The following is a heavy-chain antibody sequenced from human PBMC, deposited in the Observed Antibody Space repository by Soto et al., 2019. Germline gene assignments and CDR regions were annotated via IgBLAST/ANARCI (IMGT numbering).Heavy chain of an antibody. CDR3: AVRANAETGVTSGYFDY. J-gene: IGHJ4*02. CDR2: ISGGGEST. Sequence: GGSLRLSCAASGFAFSSYVMSWVRQAPGKGLEWVSSISGGGESTYYAESVKGRFTTSRDNSKNTLYLQVHSLRAEDTAVYYCAVRANAETGVTSGYFDYWGQGTLVTVSS. CDR1: GFAFSSYV. V-gene: IGHV3-23*01. D-gene: IGHD2-8*02.